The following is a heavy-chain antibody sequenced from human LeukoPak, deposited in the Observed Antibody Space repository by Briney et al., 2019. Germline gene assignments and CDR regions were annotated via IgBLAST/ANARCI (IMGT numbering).Heavy chain of an antibody. D-gene: IGHD2-15*01. CDR2: INPNSGGT. Sequence: ASVKVSYTASGYTFTDYYMHWVRPAPGQGDGRMGWINPNSGGTNYAQKFQGRVTMTRDTSISTAYMELSRLRSDDTAVYYCARGPYCSGGSCYSDWGQGTLVTVSS. CDR1: GYTFTDYY. V-gene: IGHV1-2*02. CDR3: ARGPYCSGGSCYSD. J-gene: IGHJ4*02.